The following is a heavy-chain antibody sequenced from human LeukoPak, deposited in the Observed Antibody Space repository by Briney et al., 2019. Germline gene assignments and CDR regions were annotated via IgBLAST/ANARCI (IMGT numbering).Heavy chain of an antibody. CDR2: ISYDGSNK. Sequence: PGGSLRLSCAASGFTFSSYAMHWVRQAPGKGLEWVAVISYDGSNKYYADSVKGRFTISRDNAKNSLYLQVNSLRAEDTAVYYCARVPGRTRYFDSWGQGILVTVSS. D-gene: IGHD1-26*01. CDR1: GFTFSSYA. J-gene: IGHJ4*02. V-gene: IGHV3-30*04. CDR3: ARVPGRTRYFDS.